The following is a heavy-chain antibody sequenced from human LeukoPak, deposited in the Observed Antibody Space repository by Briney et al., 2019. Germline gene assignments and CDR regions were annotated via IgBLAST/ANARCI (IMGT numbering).Heavy chain of an antibody. J-gene: IGHJ3*02. CDR3: ARDLTVAAAGHDAFDI. Sequence: GGSLRLSCAASGFTFSSYGMHWVRQAPGKGLEWVAVISYDGSNKYYADSVKGRFTISRDNAKNSLYLQMNSLRAEDTAVYYCARDLTVAAAGHDAFDIWGQGTMVTVSS. CDR1: GFTFSSYG. D-gene: IGHD6-13*01. CDR2: ISYDGSNK. V-gene: IGHV3-30*03.